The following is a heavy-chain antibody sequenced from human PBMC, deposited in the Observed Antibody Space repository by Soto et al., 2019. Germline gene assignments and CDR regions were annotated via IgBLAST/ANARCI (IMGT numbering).Heavy chain of an antibody. Sequence: GASVKVSCKASGYTFTSYYMHWVRQAPGQGLEWMGIINPSGGSTSYAQKFQGRVTMTRDTSTSTVYMELSSLRSEDTAVYYCATPTSFSTDYGDNYYYYGMDVWGQGTTVTVSS. J-gene: IGHJ6*02. CDR2: INPSGGST. CDR3: ATPTSFSTDYGDNYYYYGMDV. V-gene: IGHV1-46*01. CDR1: GYTFTSYY. D-gene: IGHD4-17*01.